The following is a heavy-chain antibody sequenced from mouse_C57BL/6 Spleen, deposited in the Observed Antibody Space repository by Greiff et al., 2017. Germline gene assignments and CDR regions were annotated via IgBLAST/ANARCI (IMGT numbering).Heavy chain of an antibody. Sequence: DVMLVESGEGLVKPGGSLKLSCAASGFTFSSYAMSWVRQTPEKRLEWVAYISSGGDYIYYADTVKGRFTISRDNARNTLYLQMSSLKSEDTAMYYCTRDPIYGTGYFDVWGTGTTVTVSS. CDR2: ISSGGDYI. V-gene: IGHV5-9-1*02. CDR3: TRDPIYGTGYFDV. J-gene: IGHJ1*03. CDR1: GFTFSSYA. D-gene: IGHD1-1*01.